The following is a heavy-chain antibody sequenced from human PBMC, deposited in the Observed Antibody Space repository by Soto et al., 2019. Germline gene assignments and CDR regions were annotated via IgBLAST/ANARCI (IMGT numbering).Heavy chain of an antibody. V-gene: IGHV3-30-3*01. J-gene: IGHJ4*02. CDR2: ISYDGSNK. Sequence: QVQLVESGGGVVQPGRSLRLSCAASGFTFSSYAMHWVRQAPGKGLEWVAVISYDGSNKYYADSVKGRFTISRDNSKNTRYLQMNSLRAEDTAVYYCAIGVDITIFGVVLDYWGQGTLVTVSS. CDR1: GFTFSSYA. D-gene: IGHD3-3*01. CDR3: AIGVDITIFGVVLDY.